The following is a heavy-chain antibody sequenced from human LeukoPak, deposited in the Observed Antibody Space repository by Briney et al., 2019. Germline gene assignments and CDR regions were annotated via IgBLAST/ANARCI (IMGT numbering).Heavy chain of an antibody. V-gene: IGHV3-66*01. CDR1: RFTVSSNS. Sequence: PGGSLRLSCAASRFTVSSNSMSWVRQAPGKGLEWVSFFYSGINTYYADSVKGRFTISRDDSKNTLYLQMNNLRAEDTAVYYCARESTPLRGAFDPWGPGTLVTVSS. CDR3: ARESTPLRGAFDP. J-gene: IGHJ5*02. CDR2: FYSGINT. D-gene: IGHD5-24*01.